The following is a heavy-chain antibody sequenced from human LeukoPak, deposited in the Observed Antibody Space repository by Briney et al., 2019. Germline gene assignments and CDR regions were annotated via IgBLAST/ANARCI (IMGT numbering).Heavy chain of an antibody. CDR3: ARDRRDGYNDY. V-gene: IGHV4-59*01. Sequence: KPSETLSLTRTVSGGSISSYYWSWIRQPPGKGLEWIGYIYYSGSTNYNPSLKSRVTISVDTSKNQFSLKLSSVTAADTAVYYCARDRRDGYNDYWGQGTLVTVSS. D-gene: IGHD5-24*01. CDR1: GGSISSYY. CDR2: IYYSGST. J-gene: IGHJ4*02.